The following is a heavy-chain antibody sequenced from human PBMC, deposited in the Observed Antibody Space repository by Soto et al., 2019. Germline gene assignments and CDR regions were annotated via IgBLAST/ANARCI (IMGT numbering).Heavy chain of an antibody. D-gene: IGHD3-3*01. V-gene: IGHV1-3*01. J-gene: IGHJ6*02. Sequence: ASVKVSCKASGYTFTSYAMHWVRQAPGQRLEWMGWINAGNGNTKYSQKFQGRVTITRDTSASTAYMELSSLRSEDTAVYYCARDTYYDFWSGYSPTYGMDVWGQGTTVTVSS. CDR1: GYTFTSYA. CDR2: INAGNGNT. CDR3: ARDTYYDFWSGYSPTYGMDV.